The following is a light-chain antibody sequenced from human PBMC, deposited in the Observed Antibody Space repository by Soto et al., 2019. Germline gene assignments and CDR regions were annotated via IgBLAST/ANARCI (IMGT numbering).Light chain of an antibody. CDR1: SSDVGSYNL. CDR3: CSYAGSIGV. CDR2: EVS. J-gene: IGLJ2*01. V-gene: IGLV2-23*02. Sequence: QSALTQPASVSGSPGQSITISCTGTSSDVGSYNLVSWYQQHPGKAPKLMIYEVSKRPSGVSNRFSGSKSGNTASLTISRVEAEDEAYYYCCSYAGSIGVFGGGTQLTVL.